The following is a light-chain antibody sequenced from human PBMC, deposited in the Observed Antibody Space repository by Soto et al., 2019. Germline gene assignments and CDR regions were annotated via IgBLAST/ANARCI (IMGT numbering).Light chain of an antibody. CDR3: QQYGSSGT. CDR2: GAS. J-gene: IGKJ1*01. V-gene: IGKV3-20*01. CDR1: QSVSGSY. Sequence: EIVLTQSPGTLPLSPGERATLSCRASQSVSGSYLAWYQQKPGQAPRLVIYGASTRAPGIPDRFSGSGSGTDFTLTISRLEPEDFAVYYCQQYGSSGTFGQGTTGDIK.